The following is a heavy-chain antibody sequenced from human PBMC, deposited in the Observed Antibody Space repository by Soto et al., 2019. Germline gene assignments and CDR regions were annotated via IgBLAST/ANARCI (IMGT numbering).Heavy chain of an antibody. J-gene: IGHJ5*02. D-gene: IGHD3-22*01. CDR1: GGCISSGGYY. CDR2: IYYSGST. Sequence: QVQLQESGPGLVKPSQTLSLTCTVSGGCISSGGYYWRWIRQRPGKGLEWIGYIYYSGSTYYNPSLKSRVTISVDTSKNQFSLKLSSVTAADTAVYYCARTSYDSSGTAADPWGQGTLVTVSS. CDR3: ARTSYDSSGTAADP. V-gene: IGHV4-31*03.